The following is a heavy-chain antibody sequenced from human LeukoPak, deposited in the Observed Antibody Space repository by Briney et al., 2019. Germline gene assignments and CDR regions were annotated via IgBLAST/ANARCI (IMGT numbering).Heavy chain of an antibody. Sequence: PSETLSLTCAVYGGSFSGYYWSWIRQPPGKGLEWIGEINHSGSTHYNPSLKSRVTISVDTSKNQFSLKLSSVTAADTAVYYCARGHASYSYGFRYWGQGTLVTVSS. CDR3: ARGHASYSYGFRY. V-gene: IGHV4-34*01. D-gene: IGHD5-18*01. CDR1: GGSFSGYY. J-gene: IGHJ4*02. CDR2: INHSGST.